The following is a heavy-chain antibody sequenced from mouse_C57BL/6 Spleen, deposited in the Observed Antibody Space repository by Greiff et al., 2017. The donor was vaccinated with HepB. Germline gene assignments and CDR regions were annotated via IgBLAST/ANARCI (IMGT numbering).Heavy chain of an antibody. CDR2: IDPGTGGT. Sequence: QVQLQQSGAELVRPGASVTLSCKASGYTFTDYEMHWVKQTPVHGLEWIGAIDPGTGGTAYNQKFKGKAILTADKSSSKAYMELRSLTSEDSAVYYCTREGYPYVNYVFFDYWGQGTTLTVSS. J-gene: IGHJ2*01. V-gene: IGHV1-15*01. CDR3: TREGYPYVNYVFFDY. D-gene: IGHD2-1*01. CDR1: GYTFTDYE.